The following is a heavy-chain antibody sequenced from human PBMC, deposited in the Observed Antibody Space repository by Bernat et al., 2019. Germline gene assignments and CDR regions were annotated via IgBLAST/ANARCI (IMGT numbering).Heavy chain of an antibody. CDR2: IRYDGSNK. D-gene: IGHD5-18*01. CDR1: GSTFSNYG. Sequence: QVQLVESGGGVVKPGGSLRLPCATPGSTFSNYGIHWVRQAPGKGLEGVAFIRYDGSNKNHADSVKGRFTISRDNSKNTLFLQMNSLRVEDTAVYFCAKDRGRGYTYGVGGDDYWGQGTLVTVSS. CDR3: AKDRGRGYTYGVGGDDY. V-gene: IGHV3-30*02. J-gene: IGHJ4*02.